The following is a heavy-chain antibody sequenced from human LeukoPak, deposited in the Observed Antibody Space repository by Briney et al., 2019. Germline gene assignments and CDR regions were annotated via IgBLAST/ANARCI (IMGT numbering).Heavy chain of an antibody. V-gene: IGHV3-23*01. CDR1: GFTFSSYA. D-gene: IGHD4-17*01. CDR2: ISGSGGST. Sequence: GGSLRLSCAASGFTFSSYAMSWVRQAPGKGLEWVSAISGSGGSTYYADSVEGRFTISRDNSKNTLYLQMNSLRAEDTAVYYCAKCSGDEYYYYYGMDVWGQGTTVTVSS. J-gene: IGHJ6*02. CDR3: AKCSGDEYYYYYGMDV.